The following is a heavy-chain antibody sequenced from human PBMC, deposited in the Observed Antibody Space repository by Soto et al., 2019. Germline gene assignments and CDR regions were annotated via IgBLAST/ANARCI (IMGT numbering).Heavy chain of an antibody. CDR3: AREIRRGYSYGYRGGFDY. CDR2: IYYSGST. Sequence: SETLSLTCAVSGYSISSSYYWSWIRQPPGKGLEWIGYIYYSGSTNYNPSLKSRVTISVDTSKNQFSLKLSSVTAADTAVYYCAREIRRGYSYGYRGGFDYWGQGTLVTVSS. V-gene: IGHV4-59*01. D-gene: IGHD5-18*01. CDR1: GYSISSSYY. J-gene: IGHJ4*02.